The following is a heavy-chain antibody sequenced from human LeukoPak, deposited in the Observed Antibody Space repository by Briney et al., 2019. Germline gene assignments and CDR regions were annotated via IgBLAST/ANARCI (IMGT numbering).Heavy chain of an antibody. CDR3: ATKTSYGDRYFDY. J-gene: IGHJ4*02. CDR2: ISPTTGTT. V-gene: IGHV3-23*01. CDR1: GFTFSSYA. D-gene: IGHD4-17*01. Sequence: GGSLRLSCAASGFTFSSYAMSWIRQAPGKGLEWLSAISPTTGTTFYADSVKGRLTISRDNSKNTLYLQMNSLRAEDTAIYYCATKTSYGDRYFDYWGQGTLVTVSS.